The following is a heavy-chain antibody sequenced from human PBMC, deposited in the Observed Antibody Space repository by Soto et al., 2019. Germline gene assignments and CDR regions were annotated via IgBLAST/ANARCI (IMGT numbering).Heavy chain of an antibody. CDR3: TTGRYCSGKPCSNGQEYYYYGMDV. Sequence: LRLSCAASGFTFSNAWMSWVRQAPGKGLEWVGRIKSETDGGTADYASPVKGRFTISRDDSKNTLFLQMNSLKTEDTAMYYCTTGRYCSGKPCSNGQEYYYYGMDVWGQGTTVTVSS. CDR1: GFTFSNAW. V-gene: IGHV3-15*01. J-gene: IGHJ6*02. D-gene: IGHD6-19*01. CDR2: IKSETDGGTA.